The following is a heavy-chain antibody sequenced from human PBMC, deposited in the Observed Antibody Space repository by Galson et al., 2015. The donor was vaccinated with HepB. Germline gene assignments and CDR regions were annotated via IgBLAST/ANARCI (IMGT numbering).Heavy chain of an antibody. V-gene: IGHV4-34*01. J-gene: IGHJ6*02. D-gene: IGHD2-2*01. CDR3: ARGAPLREYQLLSRRYYGMDV. CDR1: GGSFSGYY. Sequence: SETLSLTRAVYGGSFSGYYWSWIRQPPGKGLEWIGEINHSGSTNYNPSLKSRVTISVDTSKNQFSLKLSSVTAADTAVYYCARGAPLREYQLLSRRYYGMDVWGQGTTVTVSS. CDR2: INHSGST.